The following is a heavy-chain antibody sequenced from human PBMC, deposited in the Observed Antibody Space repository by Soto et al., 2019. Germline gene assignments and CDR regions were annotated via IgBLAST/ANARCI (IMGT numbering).Heavy chain of an antibody. V-gene: IGHV3-23*01. CDR1: GFTFSSFA. D-gene: IGHD5-18*01. Sequence: PGGSLRLSCAASGFTFSSFAMTWGRQAPGKGLDWGSSISWRGNSTYYADAVKGRFTISRDQSKNPLHLQMTSLPAEDTAVYYCARDSVGYSYGPVAYWGQGNLVTVS. CDR2: ISWRGNST. J-gene: IGHJ4*02. CDR3: ARDSVGYSYGPVAY.